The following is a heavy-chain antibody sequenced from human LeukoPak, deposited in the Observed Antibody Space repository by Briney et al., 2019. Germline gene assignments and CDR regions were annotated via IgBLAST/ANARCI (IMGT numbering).Heavy chain of an antibody. CDR2: IKEDGREK. V-gene: IGHV3-7*01. CDR3: AGDRGYMTP. D-gene: IGHD5-12*01. J-gene: IGHJ6*02. CDR1: EFSFSSYW. Sequence: GGSLRLSCVASEFSFSSYWMIWVRQAPGRGLEWVANIKEDGREKYYVDSVKGRFTISRDNSKKVLYLQMNSLRDEDTAVYYCAGDRGYMTPWGQGTTVTVSS.